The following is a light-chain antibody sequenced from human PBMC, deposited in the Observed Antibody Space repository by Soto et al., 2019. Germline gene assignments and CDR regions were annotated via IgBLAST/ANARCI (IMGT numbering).Light chain of an antibody. V-gene: IGKV3-20*01. CDR2: GAS. CDR1: QSIFSNY. CDR3: QQYGTSPRT. Sequence: EVMLTQSPGTLSLSPGERATLSCRASQSIFSNYLAWYQQKSGQAPRLLIYGASNRATGIPDRFSGSGSVTDFTLTICRVEPEDFAVYYCQQYGTSPRTFGQGTKVEFK. J-gene: IGKJ1*01.